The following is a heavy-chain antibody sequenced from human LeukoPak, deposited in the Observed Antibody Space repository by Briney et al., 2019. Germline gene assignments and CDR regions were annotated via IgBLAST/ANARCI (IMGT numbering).Heavy chain of an antibody. CDR2: INHNGGT. CDR3: ASVELATTNFGH. D-gene: IGHD1-1*01. J-gene: IGHJ4*02. CDR1: GGSFSGHY. Sequence: SETLSLTCAVSGGSFSGHYWSWIRQPPGKGLEWIGEINHNGGTNHNPSLKSRVTMSVDTSKNEISLKMSSVSAADTAVYYCASVELATTNFGHWGQGTLVTVSS. V-gene: IGHV4-34*01.